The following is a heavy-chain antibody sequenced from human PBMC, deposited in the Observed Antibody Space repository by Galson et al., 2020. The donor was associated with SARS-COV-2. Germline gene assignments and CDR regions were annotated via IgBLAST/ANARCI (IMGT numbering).Heavy chain of an antibody. Sequence: QLGESLKISCTTSGFTFRNYHMNWVRQAPGKGLEWVALISYDGRKIYYVDSVKGRFTISRDNSKNTLYLQMNSLRVDDTAVYYCARDSYGMDVWGQGTTVTVS. CDR2: ISYDGRKI. J-gene: IGHJ6*02. CDR3: ARDSYGMDV. V-gene: IGHV3-30*03. CDR1: GFTFRNYH.